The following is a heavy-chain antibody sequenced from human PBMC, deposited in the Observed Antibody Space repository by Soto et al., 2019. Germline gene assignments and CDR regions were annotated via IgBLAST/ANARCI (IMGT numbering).Heavy chain of an antibody. CDR1: GFNFSNHW. CDR2: ITSDGKSK. V-gene: IGHV3-74*01. D-gene: IGHD2-21*02. CDR3: ARESGDWPLNWFDP. Sequence: SLRLCCAASGFNFSNHWMHWVRQRPAEGLVWVSRITSDGKSKAYAESVKGRFAISRDNAKNTLYLQMNGLTAEDTAVYYCARESGDWPLNWFDPWGQGTLVTVSS. J-gene: IGHJ5*02.